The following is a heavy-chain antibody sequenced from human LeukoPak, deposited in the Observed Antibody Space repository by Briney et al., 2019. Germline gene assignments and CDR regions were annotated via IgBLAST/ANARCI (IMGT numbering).Heavy chain of an antibody. CDR1: GFTVSSNY. CDR3: ARDTYYYDSSGYSTGYYYYGMDV. Sequence: GGSLRLSCAASGFTVSSNYMSWVRQAPGKGLEWVSVIYSGGSTYYADSVKGRFTISRDNSKNTLYLQMNSLRAEGTAVYYCARDTYYYDSSGYSTGYYYYGMDVWGQGTTVTVSS. V-gene: IGHV3-66*01. J-gene: IGHJ6*02. CDR2: IYSGGST. D-gene: IGHD3-22*01.